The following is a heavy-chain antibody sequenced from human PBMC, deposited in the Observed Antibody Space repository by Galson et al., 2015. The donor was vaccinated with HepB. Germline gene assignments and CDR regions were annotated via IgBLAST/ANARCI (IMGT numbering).Heavy chain of an antibody. J-gene: IGHJ4*02. Sequence: SLRLSCAASGFTFSSYWMSWVRQAPGKGLEWVANIKQDGSEKYYVDSVKGRFTISRDNAKNSLYLQMNSLRAEDTAVYYCARDPHGGYDSTFDYWGQGTLVTVSS. D-gene: IGHD5-12*01. CDR2: IKQDGSEK. V-gene: IGHV3-7*03. CDR3: ARDPHGGYDSTFDY. CDR1: GFTFSSYW.